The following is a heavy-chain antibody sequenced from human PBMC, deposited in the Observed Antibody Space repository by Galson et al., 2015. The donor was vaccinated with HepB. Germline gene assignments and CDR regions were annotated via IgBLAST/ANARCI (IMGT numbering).Heavy chain of an antibody. V-gene: IGHV1-3*01. CDR3: ARGGATSTLERFDS. CDR1: GYTFTSYA. Sequence: SVKVSCKASGYTFTSYAMHWVRQAPGQRLEWMGWINAGNGNTKYSQKFQGRVTITRDTSASTAYMELSRLRSDDTAVYYCARGGATSTLERFDSWGQGALVTVSS. D-gene: IGHD5-12*01. J-gene: IGHJ4*02. CDR2: INAGNGNT.